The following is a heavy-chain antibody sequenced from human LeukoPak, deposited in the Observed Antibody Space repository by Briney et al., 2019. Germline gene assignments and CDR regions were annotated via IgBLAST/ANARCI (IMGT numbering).Heavy chain of an antibody. V-gene: IGHV1-2*02. CDR3: ARDLLCRDGYNCPH. Sequence: ASVKVSCKASVYTFTGYYMHWVRQAPGQGLEWMGWIDPNSGGTNYAQKFQGRVTMTGDTSISTAYMELSRLRSDDTAVYYCARDLLCRDGYNCPHWGQGTLVTVSS. D-gene: IGHD5-24*01. J-gene: IGHJ4*02. CDR1: VYTFTGYY. CDR2: IDPNSGGT.